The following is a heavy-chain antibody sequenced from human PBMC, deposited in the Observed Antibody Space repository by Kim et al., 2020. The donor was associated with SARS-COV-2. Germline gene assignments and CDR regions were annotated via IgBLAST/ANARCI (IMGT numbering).Heavy chain of an antibody. V-gene: IGHV3-7*01. CDR1: GFTFSSYW. CDR2: IKQDGSEK. J-gene: IGHJ6*02. CDR3: ARAASEVD. D-gene: IGHD3-3*01. Sequence: GGSMRLSCAASGFTFSSYWMTWVRQAPGKGLEWVASIKQDGSEKHYVDSVKGRFTISRDNAKNSLYLQMDSLRAADTAVYYCARAASEVDWGQGNTVTVS.